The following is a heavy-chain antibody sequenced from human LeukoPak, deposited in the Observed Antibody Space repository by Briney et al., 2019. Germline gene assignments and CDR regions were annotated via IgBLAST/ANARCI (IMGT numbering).Heavy chain of an antibody. J-gene: IGHJ4*02. Sequence: PGGSLRLSCAASGFTFDGYAMHWVRQAPGKGLEWVSGISWNSGSIGYADSVKGRFTISRDNAKNSLYLQMNSLRAEDTAVYYCARGGGSGWFVDYWDQGTLVTVSS. V-gene: IGHV3-9*01. D-gene: IGHD6-19*01. CDR2: ISWNSGSI. CDR1: GFTFDGYA. CDR3: ARGGGSGWFVDY.